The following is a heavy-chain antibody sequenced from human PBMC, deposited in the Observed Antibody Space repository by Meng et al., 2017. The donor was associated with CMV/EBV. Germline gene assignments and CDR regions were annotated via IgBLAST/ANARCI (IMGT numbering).Heavy chain of an antibody. V-gene: IGHV1-69*04. CDR3: ARDPKYCSSTSCPVAGWFDP. CDR2: IIPILGIA. Sequence: SSTISWVRQARGQRLEWTGRIIPILGIANYAQKFQSRVSITADKSTSTAYMELSSLRSEDTAVYYCARDPKYCSSTSCPVAGWFDPWGQGTLVTVSS. CDR1: SST. D-gene: IGHD2-2*01. J-gene: IGHJ5*02.